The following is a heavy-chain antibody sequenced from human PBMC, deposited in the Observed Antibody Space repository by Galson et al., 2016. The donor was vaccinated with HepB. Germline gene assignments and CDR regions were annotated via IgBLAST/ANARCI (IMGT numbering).Heavy chain of an antibody. V-gene: IGHV3-30*18. Sequence: LRLSCAASGFTFGDYGMHWVRQAPDKGPEWVGVVSFNGKVQYYADSVKGRFTISRDNSKNTLYLQMDSLRVEDTALYYCAKEPQKYSSGWYYYNWGQGALVTVSS. CDR2: VSFNGKVQ. J-gene: IGHJ4*02. CDR1: GFTFGDYG. CDR3: AKEPQKYSSGWYYYN. D-gene: IGHD6-19*01.